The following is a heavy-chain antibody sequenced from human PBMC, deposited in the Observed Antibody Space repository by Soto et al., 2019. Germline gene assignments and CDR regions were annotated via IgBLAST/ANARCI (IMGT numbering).Heavy chain of an antibody. J-gene: IGHJ4*02. CDR1: GGSISSGGYS. D-gene: IGHD4-17*01. Sequence: QLQLQESGSGLVKPSQTLSLTCAVSGGSISSGGYSWSWIRQPPGKALEWIGYIYDSGSTYYNPSLKSRVTISVDRSKYQFSLNLNSVTAADTAVYYCARGALRWSTSWDFDYWGQGILVTVSS. V-gene: IGHV4-30-2*01. CDR3: ARGALRWSTSWDFDY. CDR2: IYDSGST.